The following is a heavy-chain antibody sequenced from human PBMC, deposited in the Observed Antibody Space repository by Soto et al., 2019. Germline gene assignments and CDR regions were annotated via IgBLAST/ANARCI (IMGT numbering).Heavy chain of an antibody. Sequence: ESGGGVVQPGRSLRLSCAASGFTFSRYTMHWVRQAPGKGLEWMAFISDDGNNKYYADSVKGQFTISRDNSKNTLYLQTNSLRTEDTAVYYCARDDEGGSDCDLGYWGQGTLVTVSS. CDR2: ISDDGNNK. D-gene: IGHD3-10*01. V-gene: IGHV3-30-3*01. J-gene: IGHJ4*02. CDR1: GFTFSRYT. CDR3: ARDDEGGSDCDLGY.